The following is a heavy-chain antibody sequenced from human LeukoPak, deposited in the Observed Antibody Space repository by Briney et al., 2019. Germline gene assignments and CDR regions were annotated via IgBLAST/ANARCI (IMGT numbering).Heavy chain of an antibody. Sequence: PSQTLSLTCTVSGGSISSYGWSWVRQAPGKGLEWIGYIYTTGSTDRSPSLKSRVSMSVDTSKNQISMDLRFLTAADTAVYYCATPYDLKTAPYDLWGQGTLVTVSS. CDR3: ATPYDLKTAPYDL. V-gene: IGHV4-4*09. D-gene: IGHD3-3*01. J-gene: IGHJ5*02. CDR1: GGSISSYG. CDR2: IYTTGST.